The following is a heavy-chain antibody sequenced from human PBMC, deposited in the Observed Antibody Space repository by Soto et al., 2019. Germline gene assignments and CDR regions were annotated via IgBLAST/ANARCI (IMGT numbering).Heavy chain of an antibody. V-gene: IGHV4-34*01. CDR1: GESFSGYY. CDR3: ASRGYCSGGTCSIFDY. D-gene: IGHD2-15*01. J-gene: IGHJ4*02. CDR2: INHSGST. Sequence: QVQLQQWGAGLLKPSETLSLTCAVYGESFSGYYWSWIRQSPGKGLEWIGEINHSGSTNYNPSLKSRVTVSVDTSKNQFSLKLRSVTAADTAVYYCASRGYCSGGTCSIFDYWGQGTLVTVSS.